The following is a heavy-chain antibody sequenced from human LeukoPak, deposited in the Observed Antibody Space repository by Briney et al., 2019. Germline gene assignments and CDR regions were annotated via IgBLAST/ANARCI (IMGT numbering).Heavy chain of an antibody. CDR1: GYTFTSYG. CDR2: ISAYT. D-gene: IGHD3-10*01. J-gene: IGHJ4*02. CDR3: ARGGSGSRGPFDY. V-gene: IGHV1-18*04. Sequence: ASGKVSCKAAGYTFTSYGISWVGQAPGQGLGWRGGISAYTNYAQKLQGRVTMTTDTSTSTAYMELRSLRSDDTAVYYCARGGSGSRGPFDYWGQGTLVTVSS.